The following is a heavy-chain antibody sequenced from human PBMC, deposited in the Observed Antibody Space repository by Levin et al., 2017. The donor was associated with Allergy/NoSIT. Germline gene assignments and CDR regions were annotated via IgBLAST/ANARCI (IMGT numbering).Heavy chain of an antibody. CDR1: GFTFSSYA. CDR2: ISGSGGST. CDR3: AKNRIAVAGAPFDY. V-gene: IGHV3-23*01. Sequence: LSLTCAASGFTFSSYAMSWVRQAPGKGLEWVSAISGSGGSTYYADSVKGRFTISRDNSKNTLYLQMNSLRAEDTAVYYCAKNRIAVAGAPFDYWGQGTLVTVSS. J-gene: IGHJ4*02. D-gene: IGHD6-19*01.